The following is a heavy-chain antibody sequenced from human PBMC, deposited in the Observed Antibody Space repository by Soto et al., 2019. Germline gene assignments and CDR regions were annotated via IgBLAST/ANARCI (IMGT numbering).Heavy chain of an antibody. V-gene: IGHV4-34*01. J-gene: IGHJ4*02. CDR2: VNHSGTT. CDR1: GGSFSGYY. D-gene: IGHD2-2*01. CDR3: ARGIGYCSSINCYSSRRLRFDS. Sequence: QVQLQQWGAGLLKPSETLSLTCAVYGGSFSGYYWTWIRQSPEKGLEWIGEVNHSGTTYYNPSLKTRVTISVHTPKNQLSLKMSSVTAADTDVYYCARGIGYCSSINCYSSRRLRFDSWGQGTLVTVSS.